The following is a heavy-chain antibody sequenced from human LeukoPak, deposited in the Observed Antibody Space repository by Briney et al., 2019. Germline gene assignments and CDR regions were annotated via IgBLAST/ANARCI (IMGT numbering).Heavy chain of an antibody. V-gene: IGHV1-46*01. CDR2: INPSGGST. J-gene: IGHJ4*02. CDR1: GYTFTSYY. D-gene: IGHD6-19*01. CDR3: ARSVLGAVAGTGFDY. Sequence: ASAKVSCKASGYTFTSYYMHWVRQAPGQGLEWMGIINPSGGSTSYAQKFQGRVTMTRDTSTSTVYMELSSLRSEDTAVYYCARSVLGAVAGTGFDYWGQGTLVTVSS.